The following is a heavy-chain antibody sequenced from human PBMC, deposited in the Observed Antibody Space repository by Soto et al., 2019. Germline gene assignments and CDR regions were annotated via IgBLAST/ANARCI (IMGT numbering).Heavy chain of an antibody. D-gene: IGHD6-13*01. J-gene: IGHJ6*03. CDR1: GFSLSTSGMC. V-gene: IGHV2-70*11. CDR2: IDWDDDK. CDR3: ARMRQQLTSRHYYYYMDF. Sequence: VSGPTLVNPTQTLTLTCTFSGFSLSTSGMCVSWIRQPPGKALEWLARIDWDDDKYYSTSLKTRLTISKDTSKNQVVLTMTNMDPVDTATYYCARMRQQLTSRHYYYYMDFRGKGTTVTVSS.